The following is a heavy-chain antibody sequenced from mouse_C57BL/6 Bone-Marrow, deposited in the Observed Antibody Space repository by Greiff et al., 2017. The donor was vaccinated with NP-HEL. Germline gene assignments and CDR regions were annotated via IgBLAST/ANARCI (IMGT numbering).Heavy chain of an antibody. V-gene: IGHV5-2*01. CDR3: AREGELRGYFDV. CDR2: INSDGGST. Sequence: EVKLMESGGGLVQPGESLKLSCESNEYEFPSHDMSWVRKTPEKRLELVAAINSDGGSTYYPDTMERRFIISRDNTKKPLYLQMSSLRSEDTALYYCAREGELRGYFDVWGTGTTVTVSS. J-gene: IGHJ1*03. D-gene: IGHD1-1*01. CDR1: EYEFPSHD.